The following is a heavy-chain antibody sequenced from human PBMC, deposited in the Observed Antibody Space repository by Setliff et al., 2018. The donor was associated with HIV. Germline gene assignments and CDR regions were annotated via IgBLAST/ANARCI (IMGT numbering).Heavy chain of an antibody. V-gene: IGHV3-48*01. CDR1: GFTFSTYR. J-gene: IGHJ6*03. D-gene: IGHD2-15*01. CDR2: ISGLGGGTI. Sequence: GGSLRLSCAASGFTFSTYRMNWVRQAPGKGLEWVSSISGLGGGTIYYADSVRGRFTISRDDAEKSVYLQMNSLRAEDTAVYYCARAGVVEGYYYYYYMDVWGKGTTVTVSS. CDR3: ARAGVVEGYYYYYYMDV.